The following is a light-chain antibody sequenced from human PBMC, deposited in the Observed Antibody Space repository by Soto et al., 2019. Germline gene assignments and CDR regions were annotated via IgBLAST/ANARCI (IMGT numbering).Light chain of an antibody. CDR3: QQYGTSKT. Sequence: ETVLTQSPGALSLTPGERATFSCRASQRVSSSYLAWYQQKPGQAPRLLIYGASSRATGIPDRFSGSGSGTDFTLTISRLEPEDFAVYYCQQYGTSKTFGQGTKVEIK. CDR2: GAS. V-gene: IGKV3-20*01. J-gene: IGKJ1*01. CDR1: QRVSSSY.